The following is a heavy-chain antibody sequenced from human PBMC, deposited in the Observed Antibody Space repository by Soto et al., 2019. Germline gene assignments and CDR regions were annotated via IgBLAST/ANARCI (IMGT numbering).Heavy chain of an antibody. Sequence: EVQLVESGGGLVQPGRSLRLSCATTGFTFDDYAMHWVRQAPGKGLEWVSSISWNSRNIAYADSVKGRFTISRDSAKTSLYLQMDSLSTDDTAFYYCAKEKSAPLITMFRGVYAMDVWGQGITVTVSS. CDR2: ISWNSRNI. CDR3: AKEKSAPLITMFRGVYAMDV. V-gene: IGHV3-9*01. CDR1: GFTFDDYA. D-gene: IGHD3-10*01. J-gene: IGHJ6*02.